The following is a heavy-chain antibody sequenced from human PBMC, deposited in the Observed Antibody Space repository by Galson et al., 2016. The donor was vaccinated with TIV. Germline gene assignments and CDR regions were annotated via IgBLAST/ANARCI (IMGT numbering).Heavy chain of an antibody. Sequence: SLRLSCAASGFTISSYEMSWVRQAPGKGLEWLFSSGGSTIYSADSLKRRFTVSRANAKNTLYLQMNSLRPEDTAVYYCASSLKCTSTTCPEACFDYWGQGTQVTVSS. V-gene: IGHV3-48*03. J-gene: IGHJ4*02. CDR3: ASSLKCTSTTCPEACFDY. CDR2: SSGGSTI. D-gene: IGHD2-2*01. CDR1: GFTISSYE.